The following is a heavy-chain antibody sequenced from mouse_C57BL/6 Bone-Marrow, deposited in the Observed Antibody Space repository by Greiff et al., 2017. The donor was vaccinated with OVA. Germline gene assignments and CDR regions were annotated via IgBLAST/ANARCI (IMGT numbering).Heavy chain of an antibody. Sequence: DVKLQESGPVLVKPGASVKMSCKASGYTFTDYYMNWVKQSHGKSLEWIGVINPYNGGTSYNQKFKGKATLTVDKSSSTAYMELNSLTSEDSAVYYCARLKGDYWGQGTTLTVSS. V-gene: IGHV1-19*01. J-gene: IGHJ2*01. CDR2: INPYNGGT. CDR3: ARLKGDY. CDR1: GYTFTDYY.